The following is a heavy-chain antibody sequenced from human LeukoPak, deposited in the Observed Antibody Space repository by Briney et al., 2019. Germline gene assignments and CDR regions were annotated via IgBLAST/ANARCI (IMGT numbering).Heavy chain of an antibody. CDR3: ARDKSPGLWFGELGEYNWFDP. Sequence: GGSLRLSCAASGFTFSSYGMHWVRQAPGKGLEWVAVIWYDGSNKYYADSVKGRFTISRDNSKNTLYLQMNSLRAEDTAVYYCARDKSPGLWFGELGEYNWFDPWGQGTLVTVSS. CDR2: IWYDGSNK. CDR1: GFTFSSYG. V-gene: IGHV3-33*08. D-gene: IGHD3-10*01. J-gene: IGHJ5*02.